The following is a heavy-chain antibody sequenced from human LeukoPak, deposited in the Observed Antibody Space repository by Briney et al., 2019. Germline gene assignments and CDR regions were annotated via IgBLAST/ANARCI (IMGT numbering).Heavy chain of an antibody. Sequence: SETLSLTCTVSGVSISTIGYYWGWIRQPPGKGLEWIGSIYYSGITYYNPFLKSRVTISIDTSNNQFSLTLSSVTAADTAFYYCARDPKSAVAADWFDPWGQGTLVTVSS. CDR1: GVSISTIGYY. J-gene: IGHJ5*01. CDR3: ARDPKSAVAADWFDP. D-gene: IGHD6-19*01. V-gene: IGHV4-39*07. CDR2: IYYSGIT.